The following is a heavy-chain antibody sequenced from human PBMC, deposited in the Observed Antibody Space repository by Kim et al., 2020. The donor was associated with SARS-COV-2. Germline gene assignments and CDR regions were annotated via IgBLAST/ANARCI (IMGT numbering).Heavy chain of an antibody. J-gene: IGHJ4*02. V-gene: IGHV4-59*08. CDR3: ARLSGYSGYVIDY. Sequence: YNPPLRRRVTIAVDTSKNQFSLKLSSVTAADTAVYYCARLSGYSGYVIDYWGQGTLVTVSS. D-gene: IGHD5-12*01.